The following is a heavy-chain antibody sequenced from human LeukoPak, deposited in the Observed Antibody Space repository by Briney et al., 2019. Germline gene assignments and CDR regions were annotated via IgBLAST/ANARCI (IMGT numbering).Heavy chain of an antibody. CDR3: AKGMNYGDSVYYYYGMDV. CDR1: GFTFSSYA. J-gene: IGHJ6*02. D-gene: IGHD4-17*01. V-gene: IGHV3-30-3*01. Sequence: GGSLRLSCAASGFTFSSYAMHWVRQAPGKGLEWVAVISYDGSNKYYADSVKGRFTISRDNSKNTLYLQMNSLRAEDTAVYYCAKGMNYGDSVYYYYGMDVWGQGTTVTVSS. CDR2: ISYDGSNK.